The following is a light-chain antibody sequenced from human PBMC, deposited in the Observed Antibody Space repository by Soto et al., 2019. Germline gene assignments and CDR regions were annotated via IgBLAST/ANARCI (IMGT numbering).Light chain of an antibody. J-gene: IGKJ1*01. V-gene: IGKV3-20*01. Sequence: EIVLTQSPGTLSFSPGQRATLSCRASQSIGSDSLAWYQQKPGQAPRLLIYDTSTRATGIPDRFGGSGSGTDCTLTISRLEPEDVAVYSCQQSGSSLWTVGQGTKVEIK. CDR2: DTS. CDR1: QSIGSDS. CDR3: QQSGSSLWT.